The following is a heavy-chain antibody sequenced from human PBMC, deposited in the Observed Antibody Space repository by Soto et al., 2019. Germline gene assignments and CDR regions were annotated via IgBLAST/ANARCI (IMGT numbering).Heavy chain of an antibody. D-gene: IGHD1-26*01. CDR3: ATARATRDDGWFEP. Sequence: ASVKVSCKVSGYTLTELSMHWVRQAPGKGLEWMGGFDPEDGETIYAQKFQGRVTMTEDTSTDTAYMELSSLRSEDTAVYYCATARATRDDGWFEPWGQGTLVIVSS. CDR1: GYTLTELS. J-gene: IGHJ5*02. V-gene: IGHV1-24*01. CDR2: FDPEDGET.